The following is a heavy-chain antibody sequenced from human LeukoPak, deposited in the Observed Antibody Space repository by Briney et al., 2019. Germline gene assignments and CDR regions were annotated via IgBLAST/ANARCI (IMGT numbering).Heavy chain of an antibody. CDR3: ARVEGLSTSPRTLRY. D-gene: IGHD2-2*01. Sequence: ASVKVSCKASGYTFTGFYMHWVRQARGQGLEWMGWINPNSGDTYYVQKFQGRVTMTRDTSISTAYMELNRLMSDDTAIYYCARVEGLSTSPRTLRYWGQGTLVSVSS. J-gene: IGHJ4*02. CDR1: GYTFTGFY. CDR2: INPNSGDT. V-gene: IGHV1-2*02.